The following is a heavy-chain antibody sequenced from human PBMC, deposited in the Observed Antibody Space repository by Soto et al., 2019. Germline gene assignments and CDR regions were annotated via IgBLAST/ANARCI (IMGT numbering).Heavy chain of an antibody. Sequence: QVHLVQSGAEARKPGASVNVSCMASGFSLNTYVVHWVRQAPGQGLEWMGWVNAASGNTQTSQKFQGRLTLTRDTSANTAYMELSSLRTEDTAVYFCARRPLLESHFDYWGQRTLVAVSS. CDR3: ARRPLLESHFDY. CDR2: VNAASGNT. V-gene: IGHV1-3*01. J-gene: IGHJ4*02. CDR1: GFSLNTYV.